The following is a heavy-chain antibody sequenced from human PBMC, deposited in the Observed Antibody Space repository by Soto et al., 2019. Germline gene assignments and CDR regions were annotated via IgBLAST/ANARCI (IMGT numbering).Heavy chain of an antibody. Sequence: EVQLLEYGGGLVQPGGSLILSCAASGFTFNNYAMSWVRQAPGKGLEWVSGISGSGVNTYYGDSVKGRFPISRDNSKNTLYLHMNSLRAEDTALDYWARGLDRTSWYRGSDYWGQGSLITVSS. D-gene: IGHD2-2*01. CDR1: GFTFNNYA. CDR2: ISGSGVNT. J-gene: IGHJ4*02. V-gene: IGHV3-23*02. CDR3: ARGLDRTSWYRGSDY.